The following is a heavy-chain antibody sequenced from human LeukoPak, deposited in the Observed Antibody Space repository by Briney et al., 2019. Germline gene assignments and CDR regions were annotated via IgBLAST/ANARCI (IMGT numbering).Heavy chain of an antibody. Sequence: ASVKVSCKASGYTFTRYYMNWVRQAPVQGLEWMGIINPSGGSTNYAQKFQGRVTMTRDTSTSTIYMEVSSLRSEDTAVYYCATSFRAVNWFDPWGQGTLVTVSS. J-gene: IGHJ5*02. CDR2: INPSGGST. D-gene: IGHD3-10*01. CDR1: GYTFTRYY. CDR3: ATSFRAVNWFDP. V-gene: IGHV1-46*01.